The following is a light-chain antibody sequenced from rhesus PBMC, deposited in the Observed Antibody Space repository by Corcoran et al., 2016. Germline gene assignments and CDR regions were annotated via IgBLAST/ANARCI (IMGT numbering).Light chain of an antibody. CDR2: GAS. CDR1: QSVSSY. CDR3: QKYSSSPYS. Sequence: QVILTQSPATLSLSPGERATLSCRASQSVSSYLAWYQQKPGQAPRLLIYGASSRATGIPDRFRGSGSGTEFTLTSSSLEPEDFAVYYCQKYSSSPYSFGQGTKVEIK. V-gene: IGKV3-53*01. J-gene: IGKJ2*01.